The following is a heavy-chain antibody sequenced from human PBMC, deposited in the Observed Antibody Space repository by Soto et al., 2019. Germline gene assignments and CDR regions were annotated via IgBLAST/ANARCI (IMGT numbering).Heavy chain of an antibody. CDR2: IYYSGST. CDR3: AREWGYCTNGVCHTGGLDY. D-gene: IGHD2-8*01. CDR1: GGSISSYY. V-gene: IGHV4-59*01. Sequence: QVQLQESGPGLVKPSETLSLTCTVSGGSISSYYWSWIRQPPGKGLEWIGYIYYSGSTNYNPSLTSRVTISVDTSKNQFSLKLSSVTAADTAVYYCAREWGYCTNGVCHTGGLDYWGQGTLVTVSS. J-gene: IGHJ4*02.